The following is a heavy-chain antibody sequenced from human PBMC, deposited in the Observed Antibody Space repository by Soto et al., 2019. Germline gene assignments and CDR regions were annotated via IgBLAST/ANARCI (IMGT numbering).Heavy chain of an antibody. D-gene: IGHD3-10*01. CDR3: ARDQSRGQVFYYYMDV. V-gene: IGHV3-48*01. CDR1: EFTFSTYA. CDR2: ISSSSQNI. J-gene: IGHJ6*03. Sequence: EVQLVESGGGLVQPGGPLRLSCAASEFTFSTYAMNWVRQAPGKGLEWVSYISSSSQNIRYADSVKGRFTISRDNAKNSLYLQMNSLRAEDTAVYYCARDQSRGQVFYYYMDVWGKGTTVTVSS.